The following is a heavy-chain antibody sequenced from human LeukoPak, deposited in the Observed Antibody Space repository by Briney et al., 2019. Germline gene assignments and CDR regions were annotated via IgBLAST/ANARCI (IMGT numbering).Heavy chain of an antibody. CDR2: MNSDGSAT. V-gene: IGHV3-74*01. CDR3: AKGPNYLDS. CDR1: GFSFSNYW. Sequence: GGSLRLSCAASGFSFSNYWMHWVRQAPGKGLVWVTRMNSDGSATYYADSVQGRFTISRDNAKNTLYLQMNSLRAGDTAMYFCAKGPNYLDSWGQGTLVTVSS. J-gene: IGHJ4*02.